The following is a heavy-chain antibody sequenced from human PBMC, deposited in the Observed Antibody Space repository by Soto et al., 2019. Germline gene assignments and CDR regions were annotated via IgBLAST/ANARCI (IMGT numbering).Heavy chain of an antibody. V-gene: IGHV4-34*01. Sequence: PLESLSLTCAVYGGSFSGYYWSWIRQPPGKGLEWIGEINHSGSTNYNPSLKSRVTISVDTSKNQFSLKLSSVTAADTAVYYCARDATFGSSSSWNRYFDYWGQGTLVTVSS. J-gene: IGHJ4*02. CDR1: GGSFSGYY. CDR2: INHSGST. CDR3: ARDATFGSSSSWNRYFDY. D-gene: IGHD6-13*01.